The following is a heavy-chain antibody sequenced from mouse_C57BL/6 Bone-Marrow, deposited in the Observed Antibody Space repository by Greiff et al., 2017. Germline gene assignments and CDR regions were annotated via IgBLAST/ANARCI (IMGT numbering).Heavy chain of an antibody. J-gene: IGHJ3*01. Sequence: VQLKQSVAELVRPGASVKLSCTASGFNIKNTYMHWVKQRPEQGLEWIGRIDPANGNTNYAPKFQGKATITADTSSNTAYLQLSRLTSEDTAIYSCAEPIDYYGGSYTWFAYWGQGTLVTVSA. CDR3: AEPIDYYGGSYTWFAY. CDR1: GFNIKNTY. CDR2: IDPANGNT. V-gene: IGHV14-3*01. D-gene: IGHD1-1*01.